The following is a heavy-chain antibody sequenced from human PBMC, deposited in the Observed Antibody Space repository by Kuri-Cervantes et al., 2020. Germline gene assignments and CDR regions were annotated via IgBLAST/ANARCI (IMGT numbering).Heavy chain of an antibody. J-gene: IGHJ3*02. CDR1: GFTFSRHG. V-gene: IGHV3-23*01. Sequence: GESLKISCAASGFTFSRHGMTWVRQAPGKGLEWVSGISGSGGSTYYADSVKGRFTISRDNAKDTLYLQMNSLRAEDTAVYYCASVLRSIDAFDIWGQGTMVTVSS. D-gene: IGHD5/OR15-5a*01. CDR2: ISGSGGST. CDR3: ASVLRSIDAFDI.